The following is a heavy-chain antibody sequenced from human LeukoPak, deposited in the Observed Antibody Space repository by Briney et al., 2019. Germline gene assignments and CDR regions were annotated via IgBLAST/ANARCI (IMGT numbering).Heavy chain of an antibody. V-gene: IGHV3-30*18. Sequence: GGSLRLSCAASGFTFSSYGMHWVRQAPGKGLEWVAVISYDGSNKYYADSVKGRFTISRDNSKNTLYLQMNSLRAEDTAVYYSAKENQLRYFDWSFDYWGQGTLVTVSS. D-gene: IGHD3-9*01. CDR2: ISYDGSNK. CDR3: AKENQLRYFDWSFDY. CDR1: GFTFSSYG. J-gene: IGHJ4*02.